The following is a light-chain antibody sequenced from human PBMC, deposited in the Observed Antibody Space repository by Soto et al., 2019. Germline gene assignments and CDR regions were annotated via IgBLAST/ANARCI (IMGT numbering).Light chain of an antibody. CDR1: QSVRSNY. V-gene: IGKV3-20*01. CDR2: GAS. Sequence: EIVLTQSPGTLSLSPGERATLSCRASQSVRSNYLAWYQQKPGQAPRLLIYGASTRATGIPDRFSGSGSGTDFTLTISRLEPEDFAVYYCQQYGSSPNTFGQGTKLEIE. CDR3: QQYGSSPNT. J-gene: IGKJ2*01.